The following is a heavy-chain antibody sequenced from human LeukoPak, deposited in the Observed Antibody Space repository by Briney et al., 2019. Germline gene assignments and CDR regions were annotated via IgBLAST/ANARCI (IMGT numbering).Heavy chain of an antibody. V-gene: IGHV4-61*02. J-gene: IGHJ4*02. D-gene: IGHD6-13*01. CDR3: ASEGSSSWYEGYFDY. CDR2: IYTSGST. CDR1: GGSISSGSYY. Sequence: SETRSLTCTVSGGSISSGSYYWSWIRQPAGKGLEWIGRIYTSGSTNYNPSLKSRVTISVDTSKNQFSLKLSSVTAADTAVYYCASEGSSSWYEGYFDYWGQGTLVTVSS.